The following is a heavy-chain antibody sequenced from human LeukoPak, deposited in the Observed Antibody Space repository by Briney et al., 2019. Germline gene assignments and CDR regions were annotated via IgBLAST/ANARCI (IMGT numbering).Heavy chain of an antibody. CDR1: GYTFTSYG. CDR3: ARDWSIAVAGTLRRYYYYGMDV. V-gene: IGHV1-18*01. D-gene: IGHD6-19*01. Sequence: ASVKVSCKASGYTFTSYGISWVRQAPGQGREWMGWISAYNGNTNYAQKLQGRVTMTTDTSTSTAYMELRSLRSDDTAVYYCARDWSIAVAGTLRRYYYYGMDVWGQGTTVPVSS. CDR2: ISAYNGNT. J-gene: IGHJ6*02.